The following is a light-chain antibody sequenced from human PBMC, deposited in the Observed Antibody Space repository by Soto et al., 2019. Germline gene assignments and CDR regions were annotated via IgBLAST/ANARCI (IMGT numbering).Light chain of an antibody. Sequence: AIQLTQSPSSLSASVGDRVTITCRASQDINSALAWYQQKPGKGPKLLIFDVSTLETGVPSRFSGSGSGADFTLTISSLQPEDFATYYCQQFRSSLTFGGRTKVEIK. CDR2: DVS. CDR3: QQFRSSLT. CDR1: QDINSA. V-gene: IGKV1-13*02. J-gene: IGKJ4*01.